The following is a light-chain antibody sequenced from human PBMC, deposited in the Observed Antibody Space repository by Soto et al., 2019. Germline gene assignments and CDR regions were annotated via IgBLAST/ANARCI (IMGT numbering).Light chain of an antibody. J-gene: IGKJ4*01. Sequence: EIVLTQSPATLSLSPGERATLSCRASQSVSSYLAWYQQKPGQAPRLLIYDASNRATGIPARFSGSGSGTDFTLTISSLEPEDCAVYYCQQRSNWLLTFGGVTKVEIK. CDR3: QQRSNWLLT. CDR1: QSVSSY. CDR2: DAS. V-gene: IGKV3-11*01.